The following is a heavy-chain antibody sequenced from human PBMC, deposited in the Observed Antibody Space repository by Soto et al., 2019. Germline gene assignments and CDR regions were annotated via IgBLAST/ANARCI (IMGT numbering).Heavy chain of an antibody. J-gene: IGHJ5*02. CDR1: GYTFTSYG. Sequence: GASVKVSCKASGYTFTSYGISWVRQAPGQGLEWMGWISAYNGNTNYAQKLQGRVTMTTDTSTSTAYMELRSLRSDDTAVYYCARVYGSGSYPIRWLDPWGQGTLVTVSS. CDR2: ISAYNGNT. D-gene: IGHD3-10*01. V-gene: IGHV1-18*01. CDR3: ARVYGSGSYPIRWLDP.